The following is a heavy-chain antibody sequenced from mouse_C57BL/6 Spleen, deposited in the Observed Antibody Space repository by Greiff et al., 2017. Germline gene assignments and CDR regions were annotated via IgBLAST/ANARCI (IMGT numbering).Heavy chain of an antibody. CDR1: GYTFTSYW. CDR3: ITTEVGY. V-gene: IGHV1-55*01. J-gene: IGHJ2*01. Sequence: QVQLQQPGAELVKPGASVKMSCKASGYTFTSYWITWVKQRPGQGLEWIGDIYPGSGSTNYNEKFKSKATLTVYTSSSTAYMQLSSLTSEDSAVYCCITTEVGYWGQGTTLTVSS. CDR2: IYPGSGST. D-gene: IGHD1-1*01.